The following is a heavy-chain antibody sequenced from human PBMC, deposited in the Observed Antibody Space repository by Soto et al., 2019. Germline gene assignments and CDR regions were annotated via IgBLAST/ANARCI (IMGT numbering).Heavy chain of an antibody. CDR3: ARAGHSSSSEGANWFDP. Sequence: QVQLQESGPGLVKPSQTLSLTCTVSGGSISSGGYYWSWIRQHPGKGLEWIGYIYYSGSTYFNPSLKSRLTISVDTSKNQFSLQLSSLTAADTAVYYCARAGHSSSSEGANWFDPWGQATLVTVSS. V-gene: IGHV4-31*03. CDR2: IYYSGST. D-gene: IGHD6-6*01. CDR1: GGSISSGGYY. J-gene: IGHJ5*02.